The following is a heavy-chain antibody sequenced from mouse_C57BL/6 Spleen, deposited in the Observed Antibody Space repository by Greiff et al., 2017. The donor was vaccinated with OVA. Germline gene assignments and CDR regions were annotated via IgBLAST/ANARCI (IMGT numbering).Heavy chain of an antibody. CDR3: ARSADGYYWFAY. CDR2: IYPGSGNT. J-gene: IGHJ3*01. CDR1: GYTFTDYY. Sequence: QVQLKQSGPELVKPGASVTISCKASGYTFTDYYLNWVKQRPGQGLAWIGWIYPGSGNTKYNEKFKGKATLTVDTSSSTAYMQLSSLTSEDSAVYFCARSADGYYWFAYWGQGTLVTVSA. V-gene: IGHV1-84*01. D-gene: IGHD2-3*01.